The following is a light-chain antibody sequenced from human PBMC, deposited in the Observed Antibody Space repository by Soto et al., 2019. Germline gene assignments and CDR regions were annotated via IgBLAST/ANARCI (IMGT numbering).Light chain of an antibody. V-gene: IGLV2-23*01. CDR2: EDT. J-gene: IGLJ1*01. Sequence: QSVLTQPASVSGSPGQSITISCTGTSRDVGIYNLVSWYQLHPGKVPKLIIYEDTKRPSGISSRFSGSESGITAFLTISGLQAEGEADYYCCSYAGSSTYVFGTGTKVTVL. CDR3: CSYAGSSTYV. CDR1: SRDVGIYNL.